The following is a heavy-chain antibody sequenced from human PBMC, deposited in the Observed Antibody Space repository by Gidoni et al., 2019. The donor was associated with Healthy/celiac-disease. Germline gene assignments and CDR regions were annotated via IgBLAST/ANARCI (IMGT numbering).Heavy chain of an antibody. J-gene: IGHJ6*02. D-gene: IGHD5-12*01. CDR2: IYYSGST. CDR1: GGSISSYY. Sequence: QVQLQESGPGLVKPSETLSLTCTVSGGSISSYYWSWIRQPPGKGLEWIGYIYYSGSTNYNPSLKSRVTISVDTSKNQFSLKLSSVTAADTAVYYCARVATIINLGIYYGMDVWGQGTTVTVSS. CDR3: ARVATIINLGIYYGMDV. V-gene: IGHV4-59*01.